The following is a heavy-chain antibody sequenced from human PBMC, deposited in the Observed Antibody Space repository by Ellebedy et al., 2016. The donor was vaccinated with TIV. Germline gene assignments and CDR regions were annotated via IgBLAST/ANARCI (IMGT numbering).Heavy chain of an antibody. CDR2: INPRGGST. CDR3: ARGLSGSYSPRFDY. Sequence: VSVKVSCKASGYTFTTYYMHWVRQAPGQGLEWMGIINPRGGSTTCAQKFQGRVTMTRDTSTSTVYMELISLRSEDTAVYYCARGLSGSYSPRFDYWGLGTLVTVSS. J-gene: IGHJ4*02. D-gene: IGHD1-26*01. CDR1: GYTFTTYY. V-gene: IGHV1-46*01.